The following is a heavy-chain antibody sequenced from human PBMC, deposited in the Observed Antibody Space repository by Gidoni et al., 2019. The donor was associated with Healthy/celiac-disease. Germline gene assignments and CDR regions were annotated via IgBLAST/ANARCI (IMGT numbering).Heavy chain of an antibody. D-gene: IGHD2-2*02. V-gene: IGHV3-23*01. Sequence: EVQLLESGGGLVQPGGSLRLSCAASGFTFSSYAMSWVRQAPGKGLEWVSASSGSGGSTYYAESVKGRFTISRDNSKNTLYLQMNSLRAEDTAVYYCAKLAIPGGGIVVVPAAIPDDYWGQGTLVTVSS. CDR1: GFTFSSYA. CDR3: AKLAIPGGGIVVVPAAIPDDY. CDR2: SSGSGGST. J-gene: IGHJ4*02.